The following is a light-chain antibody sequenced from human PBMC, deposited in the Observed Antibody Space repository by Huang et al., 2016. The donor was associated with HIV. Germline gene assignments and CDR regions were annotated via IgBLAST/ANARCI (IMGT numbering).Light chain of an antibody. V-gene: IGKV1-39*01. J-gene: IGKJ3*01. CDR2: AAS. CDR1: QRISSY. Sequence: DIQMTQSPSSLSASLGDRVTITCLASQRISSYLNWYQQKPGKAPNLLIYAASNLQSGVPSTFSGSGSGTDFTRTISSLQPEDFATYYCQKSYITPFTFGPGTKVDI. CDR3: QKSYITPFT.